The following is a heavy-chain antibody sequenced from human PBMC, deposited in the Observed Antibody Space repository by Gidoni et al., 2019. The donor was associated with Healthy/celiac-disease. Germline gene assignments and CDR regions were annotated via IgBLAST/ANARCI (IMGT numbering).Heavy chain of an antibody. V-gene: IGHV3-30-3*01. J-gene: IGHJ4*02. CDR2: ISYDGSNK. Sequence: QVQLVESGGGVVQPGRSLRLSCAASGFTFSSYAMHWVRQAPGKGLEWVAVISYDGSNKYYADSVKGRFTISRDNSKNTLYLQMNSLRAEDTAVYYCAYGSGPFGFDYWGQGTLVTVSS. D-gene: IGHD3-10*01. CDR3: AYGSGPFGFDY. CDR1: GFTFSSYA.